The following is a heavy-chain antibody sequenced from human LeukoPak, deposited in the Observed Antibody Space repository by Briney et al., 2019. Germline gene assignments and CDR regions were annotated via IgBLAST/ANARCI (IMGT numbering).Heavy chain of an antibody. CDR1: GFTFSSYG. D-gene: IGHD2-2*01. Sequence: PGGSLRLSSAASGFTFSSYGMHWVREAPGTGLEWVAVIWYDGSNKYYADSVKGRFTISRDNSKNTLYLQMNSLRAEDTAVYYCARDFSAFDYWGQGTLVTVSS. CDR3: ARDFSAFDY. J-gene: IGHJ4*02. CDR2: IWYDGSNK. V-gene: IGHV3-33*01.